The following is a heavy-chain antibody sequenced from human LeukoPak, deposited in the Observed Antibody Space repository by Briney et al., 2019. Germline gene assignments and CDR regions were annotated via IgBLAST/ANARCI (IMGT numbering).Heavy chain of an antibody. CDR1: GFTFSSYS. Sequence: GGSLRLSCAASGFTFSSYSMNWVRQAPGKGLEWVSSISSSSSYIYYADSVKGRFTISRDNAKNSLYLQMNSLRAEDTGVYYCASTMVRGVNGDYWGQGTLVTVSS. CDR3: ASTMVRGVNGDY. J-gene: IGHJ4*02. D-gene: IGHD3-10*01. V-gene: IGHV3-21*01. CDR2: ISSSSSYI.